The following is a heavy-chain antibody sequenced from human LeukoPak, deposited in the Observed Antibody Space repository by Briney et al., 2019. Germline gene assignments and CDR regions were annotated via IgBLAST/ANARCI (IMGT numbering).Heavy chain of an antibody. D-gene: IGHD3-10*01. CDR3: ARATRQGSYSFGSGTYYGLSA. V-gene: IGHV3-23*01. CDR2: ISGSGGST. Sequence: GGSLRLSCAASEFTFSTYAMNWVRQAPGKGLEWVSAISGSGGSTYYADSVKGRFTISRDNSKNTLYLQMNSLRVEDTAVYYCARATRQGSYSFGSGTYYGLSAWGQGTLVTVSS. CDR1: EFTFSTYA. J-gene: IGHJ4*02.